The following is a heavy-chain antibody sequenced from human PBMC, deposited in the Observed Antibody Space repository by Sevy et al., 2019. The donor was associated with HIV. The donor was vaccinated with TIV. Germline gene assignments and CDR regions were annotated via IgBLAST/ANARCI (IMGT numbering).Heavy chain of an antibody. J-gene: IGHJ6*02. V-gene: IGHV3-30*18. CDR1: GFTFSSYG. D-gene: IGHD1-26*01. Sequence: GGSLRLSCAASGFTFSSYGMHWVRQAPGKGLEWVAVISYDGSNKYYADSLKGGFTISRDNSKNTLYLQMNSLRAEDTVVYYCVKAVGVGVGATRGFYYYYGMDVWGQGTTVTVSS. CDR2: ISYDGSNK. CDR3: VKAVGVGVGATRGFYYYYGMDV.